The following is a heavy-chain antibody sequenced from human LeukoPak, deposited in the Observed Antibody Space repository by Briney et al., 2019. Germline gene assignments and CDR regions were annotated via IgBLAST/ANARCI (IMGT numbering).Heavy chain of an antibody. Sequence: SVKVSCKASGGTFSSYAISWVRQAPGQGLEWMGGIIPIFGTANYAQKFQGRVTITADESTSTAYMELSSLRSEDTAVYYCARAIFDYGDLYYFDYWSQGTLVTVSS. D-gene: IGHD4-17*01. CDR3: ARAIFDYGDLYYFDY. V-gene: IGHV1-69*13. CDR2: IIPIFGTA. CDR1: GGTFSSYA. J-gene: IGHJ4*02.